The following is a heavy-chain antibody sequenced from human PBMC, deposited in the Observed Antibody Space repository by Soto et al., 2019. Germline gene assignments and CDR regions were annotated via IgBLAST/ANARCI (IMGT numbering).Heavy chain of an antibody. CDR3: ARGAPVDL. V-gene: IGHV3-30-3*01. CDR1: GFTFSSYA. Sequence: GGSLRLSCAPSGFTFSSYAMHWVRQAPGKGLEWVAVISYDGSNKYYADSVKGRFTISRDNSKNTLYLQMNSLRAADTAVYYCARGAPVDLWGQGT. CDR2: ISYDGSNK. J-gene: IGHJ4*02.